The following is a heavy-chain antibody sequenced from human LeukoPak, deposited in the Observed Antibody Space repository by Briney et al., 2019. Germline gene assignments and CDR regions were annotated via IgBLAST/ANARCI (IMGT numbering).Heavy chain of an antibody. CDR2: INPNSGGT. CDR3: ARVPVGGSSTFDY. J-gene: IGHJ4*02. V-gene: IGHV1-2*02. D-gene: IGHD2-15*01. CDR1: GYTFTGYY. Sequence: ASVKVSCKAFGYTFTGYYMHWVRQGPGQGLEWMGWINPNSGGTNYAQKFQGRVTMTRDTSISTAYMELSRLRSDDTAVYYCARVPVGGSSTFDYWGQGTLVTVSS.